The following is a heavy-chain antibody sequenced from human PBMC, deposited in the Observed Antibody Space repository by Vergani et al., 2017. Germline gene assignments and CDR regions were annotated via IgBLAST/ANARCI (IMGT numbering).Heavy chain of an antibody. D-gene: IGHD6-13*01. V-gene: IGHV1-46*01. Sequence: QVQLVQSGAEVKKPGASVKVSCKASGYTFTSYYMHWVRQAPGQGLEWMGIINPSGCSTSYAQKFQGRVTMTRDTSTSTVYMELSSLRSEDTAVYYCARDRSMSSSWYGGGDAFDIWGQGTMVTVSS. J-gene: IGHJ3*02. CDR1: GYTFTSYY. CDR2: INPSGCST. CDR3: ARDRSMSSSWYGGGDAFDI.